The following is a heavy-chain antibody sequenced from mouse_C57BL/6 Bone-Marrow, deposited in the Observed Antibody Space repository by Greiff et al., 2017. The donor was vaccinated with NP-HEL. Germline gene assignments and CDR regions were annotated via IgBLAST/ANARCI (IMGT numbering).Heavy chain of an antibody. Sequence: EVHLVESGGGLVQPGGSLSLSCAASGFTFTDYYMSWVRQPPGKALEWLGFIRNKANGYTTEYSASVKGRFTISRDNSQSILYLQRNALRAEDSATYYCARWGGIYYDFFAYWGQGTLVTVSA. D-gene: IGHD2-4*01. CDR3: ARWGGIYYDFFAY. J-gene: IGHJ3*01. V-gene: IGHV7-3*01. CDR2: IRNKANGYTT. CDR1: GFTFTDYY.